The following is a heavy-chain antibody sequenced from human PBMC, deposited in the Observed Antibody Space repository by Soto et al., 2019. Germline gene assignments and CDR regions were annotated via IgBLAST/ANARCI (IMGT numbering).Heavy chain of an antibody. J-gene: IGHJ6*03. CDR1: GFTFSSYS. CDR2: ISSSSSYI. D-gene: IGHD1-26*01. Sequence: GESLKISCAASGFTFSSYSMNWVRQAPGKGLEWVSSISSSSSYIYYADAVKGRFTISRDNAKNSLYLQMNSLRAEDTAVYDCARVVGVYYYYYMDVWGKGTTVTVSS. V-gene: IGHV3-21*01. CDR3: ARVVGVYYYYYMDV.